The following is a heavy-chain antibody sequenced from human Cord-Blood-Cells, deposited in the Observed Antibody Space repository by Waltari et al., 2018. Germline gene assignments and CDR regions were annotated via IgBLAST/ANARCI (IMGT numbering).Heavy chain of an antibody. V-gene: IGHV3-15*01. D-gene: IGHD6-13*01. CDR1: GITFSNAW. CDR3: TTKGGIAAAGAEYFQH. CDR2: IKSKTDGGTT. J-gene: IGHJ1*01. Sequence: GESGGGLVKPGGSLRLSCAASGITFSNAWMSWVRQAPGKGLEWVGRIKSKTDGGTTDYDAPVKGRFTISRDDSKNTLYLQMNSLKTEDTAVYYCTTKGGIAAAGAEYFQHWGQGTLVTVSS.